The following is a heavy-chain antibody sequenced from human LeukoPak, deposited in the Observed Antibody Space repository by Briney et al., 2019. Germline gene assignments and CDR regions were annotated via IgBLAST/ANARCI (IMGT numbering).Heavy chain of an antibody. CDR2: IIPHLGTT. CDR3: ATTNDGGGYQWGDFFDF. J-gene: IGHJ4*02. CDR1: GGTSNSHA. D-gene: IGHD3-22*01. V-gene: IGHV1-69*04. Sequence: GASVKVSCKASGGTSNSHAISWVRQAPGQGLEWMGRIIPHLGTTNRAQNFQDRVTLTADKSTNTAYMELTSLTSDDTAVYYCATTNDGGGYQWGDFFDFWGQGTLVTVSS.